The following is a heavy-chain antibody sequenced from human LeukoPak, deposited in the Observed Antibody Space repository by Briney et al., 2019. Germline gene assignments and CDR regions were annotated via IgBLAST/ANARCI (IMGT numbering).Heavy chain of an antibody. CDR1: GFTFSSYA. CDR3: AKELVAGMAIGEF. CDR2: ISGSGGRT. J-gene: IGHJ4*02. V-gene: IGHV3-23*01. Sequence: GGSLRLSCAASGFTFSSYAMSWVRQAPGKGLEWVSSISGSGGRTYYADSVKGRFTISRDPSNNTLYLQMDSLRAEDTAVYYCAKELVAGMAIGEFWGQGTLVTVSS. D-gene: IGHD6-19*01.